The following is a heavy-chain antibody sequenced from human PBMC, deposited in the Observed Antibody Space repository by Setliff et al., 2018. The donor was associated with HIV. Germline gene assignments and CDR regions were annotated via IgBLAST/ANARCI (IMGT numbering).Heavy chain of an antibody. Sequence: PGGSLRLSCAASGFTFSSYSMNWVRQAPGRGLEWVSSISSSSSYIYYADSVKGRFTISRDNAKNSLYLQMNSLRAEDTAVYYCARPNCGGDCDAFDIWGQGTMVTVSS. V-gene: IGHV3-21*01. D-gene: IGHD2-21*02. CDR3: ARPNCGGDCDAFDI. CDR1: GFTFSSYS. J-gene: IGHJ3*02. CDR2: ISSSSSYI.